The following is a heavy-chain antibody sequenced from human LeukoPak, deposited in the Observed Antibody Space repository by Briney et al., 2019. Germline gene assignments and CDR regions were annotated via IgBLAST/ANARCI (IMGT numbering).Heavy chain of an antibody. CDR3: ARDDGAGGPFDY. J-gene: IGHJ4*02. D-gene: IGHD3-10*01. V-gene: IGHV3-21*01. CDR2: ISSSSSYI. CDR1: EFTFSSYA. Sequence: PGGSLRLSCEVSEFTFSSYAMTWVRQAPGKGLEWVSSISSSSSYIYYADSVKGRFTISRDNAKNSLYLQMNSLRAEDTAVYYCARDDGAGGPFDYWGQGTLVSVSS.